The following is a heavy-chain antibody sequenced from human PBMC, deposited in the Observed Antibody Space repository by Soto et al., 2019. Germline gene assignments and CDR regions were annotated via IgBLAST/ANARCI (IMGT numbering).Heavy chain of an antibody. J-gene: IGHJ4*02. CDR1: GFTFSSYG. CDR3: AKGLN. V-gene: IGHV3-30*18. Sequence: ESGGGVVQPGRSLRLSCAASGFTFSSYGMHWVRQAPGKGLEWVAVISYDGSNKYYADSVKGRFTISRDNSKNTLYLQMNSLRADDTAVYYCAKGLNWGQGTLVTVSS. CDR2: ISYDGSNK.